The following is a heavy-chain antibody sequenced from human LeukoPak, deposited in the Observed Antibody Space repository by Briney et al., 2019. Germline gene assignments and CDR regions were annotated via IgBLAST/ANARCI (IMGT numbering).Heavy chain of an antibody. J-gene: IGHJ4*02. Sequence: ASVKVSCKASGYTFTGYYMHWVRQAPGQGLECIGRINPNSGGTNYAQKFQGRVTMTRDTSISTAYMELSRLRSDDTAVYYCARERDKKYYYDSSGYYVLFYWGQGTLVTVSS. D-gene: IGHD3-22*01. CDR1: GYTFTGYY. CDR3: ARERDKKYYYDSSGYYVLFY. CDR2: INPNSGGT. V-gene: IGHV1-2*06.